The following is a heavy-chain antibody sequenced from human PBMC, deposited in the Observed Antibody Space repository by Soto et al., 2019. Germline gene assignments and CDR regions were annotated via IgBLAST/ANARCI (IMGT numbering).Heavy chain of an antibody. D-gene: IGHD3-3*01. Sequence: ASVKVSCKASGHSFTSSGISWVRQAPGQGLEWLGWISTHNGNTIYAPRFQDRVTLTIQTSTNTAYMDMRSLRDDDTALYSCAREGILGPHDGYDMWGQGTLVTVPS. V-gene: IGHV1-18*01. CDR3: AREGILGPHDGYDM. CDR1: GHSFTSSG. J-gene: IGHJ4*03. CDR2: ISTHNGNT.